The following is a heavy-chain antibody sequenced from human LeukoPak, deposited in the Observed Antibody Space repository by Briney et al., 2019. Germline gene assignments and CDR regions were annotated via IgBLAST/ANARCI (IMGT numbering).Heavy chain of an antibody. D-gene: IGHD3-16*01. Sequence: GGSLRLSCAASGFTFSTYWMSWVRQAPGKGLEWVANIKQDESEKYYVDSVKGRFTISRDNAKNSLYLQMNSLRAEDTAVYYCVRRGTSWTIGNADYWGQGTLVTVSS. V-gene: IGHV3-7*01. CDR3: VRRGTSWTIGNADY. CDR1: GFTFSTYW. CDR2: IKQDESEK. J-gene: IGHJ4*02.